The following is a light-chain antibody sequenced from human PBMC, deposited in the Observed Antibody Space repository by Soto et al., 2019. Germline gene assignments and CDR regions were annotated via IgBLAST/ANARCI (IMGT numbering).Light chain of an antibody. CDR2: DVS. CDR1: SSDVGGYNY. J-gene: IGLJ3*02. CDR3: CSFAGSYTYWV. V-gene: IGLV2-11*01. Sequence: QSVLTQPRSVSGSPGQSVTISCTGTSSDVGGYNYVSWYQQHPGKAPKVMIYDVSKRPSGVPDRFSGSKSGNTASLIIFGLQAEDEADYYCCSFAGSYTYWVFGGGTKLTVL.